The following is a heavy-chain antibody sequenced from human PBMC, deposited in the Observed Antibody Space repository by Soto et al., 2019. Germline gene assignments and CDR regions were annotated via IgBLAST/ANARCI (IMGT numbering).Heavy chain of an antibody. CDR3: AKDHDEDFGYDLDYFNY. V-gene: IGHV3-9*01. Sequence: EVQLVESGGDLVQPGRSLRLSCSASGFTFNNYAMHWVRQAPGKGLEWVSGISWEGGSIGYADSVKGRCTISRDNAKNSLYLEMNSLRSEDTALYYCAKDHDEDFGYDLDYFNYWGQGTLVTVSS. D-gene: IGHD5-12*01. CDR2: ISWEGGSI. J-gene: IGHJ4*02. CDR1: GFTFNNYA.